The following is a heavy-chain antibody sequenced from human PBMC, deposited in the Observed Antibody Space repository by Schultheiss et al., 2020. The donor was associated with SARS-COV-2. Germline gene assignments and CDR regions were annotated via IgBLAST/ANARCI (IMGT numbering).Heavy chain of an antibody. Sequence: GGSLRLSCAASGFTFSSYAMSWVRQAPGKGLEWVANIKQDGSEKYYVDSVKGRFTISRDNAKNSLYLQMNSLRAEDTAVYYCARGHDYGDYWGQGTLVTVSS. CDR1: GFTFSSYA. CDR3: ARGHDYGDY. CDR2: IKQDGSEK. V-gene: IGHV3-7*03. J-gene: IGHJ4*02.